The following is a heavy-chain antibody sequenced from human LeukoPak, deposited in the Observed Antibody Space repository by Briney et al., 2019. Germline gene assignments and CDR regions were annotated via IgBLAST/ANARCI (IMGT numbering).Heavy chain of an antibody. CDR3: ARLVFGIAASHSFDY. V-gene: IGHV1-46*03. D-gene: IGHD6-13*01. CDR1: GYTFTSYY. CDR2: INPSGGST. J-gene: IGHJ4*02. Sequence: SVKVSCKSSGYTFTSYYMHWVRQAPGQGLEWMGIINPSGGSTSYAQKFQGRVTMTRDTSTSTVYMELSSLRSEDTAVYYCARLVFGIAASHSFDYWGQGTLVTVSS.